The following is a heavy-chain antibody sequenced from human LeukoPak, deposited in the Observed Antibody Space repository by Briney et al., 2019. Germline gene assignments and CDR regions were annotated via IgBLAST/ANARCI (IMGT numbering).Heavy chain of an antibody. CDR1: GFTFSSYA. CDR3: ARRNIAAAALDY. J-gene: IGHJ4*02. Sequence: GGSLRLSCAASGFTFSSYAMSWVRQAPGKGLEWVSLISGSGGSTYYADSVKGRFTISRDNSKNTLYLQMNSLRAEDTAVYYCARRNIAAAALDYWGQGTLVTVSS. D-gene: IGHD6-13*01. CDR2: ISGSGGST. V-gene: IGHV3-23*01.